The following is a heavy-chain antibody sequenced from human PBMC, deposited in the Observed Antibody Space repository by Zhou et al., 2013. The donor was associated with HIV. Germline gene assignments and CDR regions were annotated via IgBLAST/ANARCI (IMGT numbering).Heavy chain of an antibody. CDR3: ARGILMGHYPTPRYNWFDP. CDR1: GGTFSSYA. D-gene: IGHD3-10*01. J-gene: IGHJ5*02. CDR2: IIPIFGTA. Sequence: QVQLVQSGAEVKKPGSSVKVSCKASGGTFSSYAISWVRQAPGQGLEWMGRIIPIFGTANYAQKFQGRVTITADESTSTAYMELSSLRSEDTAVYYCARGILMGHYPTPRYNWFDPWGQGTLVTVSS. V-gene: IGHV1-69*13.